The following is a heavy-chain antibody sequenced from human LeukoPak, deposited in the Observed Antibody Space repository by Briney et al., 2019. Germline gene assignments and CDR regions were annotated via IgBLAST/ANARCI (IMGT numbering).Heavy chain of an antibody. J-gene: IGHJ4*02. Sequence: PGGSLRLSCAASGFTFSSYVMSWVRQAPGKGLEWVSGISGSGGSTYYADSVKGRFTISRDDSKNTLYLQMNSLRAEDTAVYYCAKDISSTAPYYFDYWGQGTLVTVSS. V-gene: IGHV3-23*01. CDR3: AKDISSTAPYYFDY. CDR2: ISGSGGST. D-gene: IGHD6-13*01. CDR1: GFTFSSYV.